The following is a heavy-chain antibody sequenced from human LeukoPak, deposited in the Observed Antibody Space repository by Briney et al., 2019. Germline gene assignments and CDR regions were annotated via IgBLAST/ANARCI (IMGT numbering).Heavy chain of an antibody. Sequence: ASVEVSCKASGYTFSNYDISWVRQAPGQGLEWMGWISVYNGNTNYAQNLQGRVTMTTDTSTSTVYMELSSLRSEDTAVYYCARVGGRGYSYVTYYFDYWGQGTLVTVSS. CDR2: ISVYNGNT. J-gene: IGHJ4*02. CDR3: ARVGGRGYSYVTYYFDY. CDR1: GYTFSNYD. D-gene: IGHD5-18*01. V-gene: IGHV1-18*01.